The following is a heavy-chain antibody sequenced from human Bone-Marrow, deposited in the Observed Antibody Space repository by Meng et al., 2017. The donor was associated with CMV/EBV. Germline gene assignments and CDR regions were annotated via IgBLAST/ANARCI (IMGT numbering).Heavy chain of an antibody. D-gene: IGHD6-19*01. CDR2: IKQDGSEK. J-gene: IGHJ4*02. Sequence: GESLKISCAASGFTFSSYWMSWVRQAPGKGLEWVANIKQDGSEKYYVDSVKGRFTISRDNAKNSLYLQMNSLRAEDTAVYYCARDFSSGSVDYWGQGTLVTVSS. CDR1: GFTFSSYW. CDR3: ARDFSSGSVDY. V-gene: IGHV3-7*03.